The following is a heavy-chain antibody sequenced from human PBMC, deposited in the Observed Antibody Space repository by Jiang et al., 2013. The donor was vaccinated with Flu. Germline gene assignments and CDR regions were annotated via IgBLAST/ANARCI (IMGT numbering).Heavy chain of an antibody. J-gene: IGHJ3*02. Sequence: GSGLVKPSETLSLTCTVSGGSMSSFYWKWVRQPPGKGLEWIGYISYSGSTNYNPSLKSRVTISVDTSKNQFSLKLSSVTAADTAVYYCARTDMVEGYDFWSGYRSPDAFDIWGQRDNGHRLF. V-gene: IGHV4-59*08. CDR2: ISYSGST. CDR3: ARTDMVEGYDFWSGYRSPDAFDI. CDR1: GGSMSSFY. D-gene: IGHD3-3*01.